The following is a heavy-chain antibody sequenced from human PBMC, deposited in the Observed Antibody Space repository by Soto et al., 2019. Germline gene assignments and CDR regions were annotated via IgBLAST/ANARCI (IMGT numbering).Heavy chain of an antibody. D-gene: IGHD6-13*01. CDR1: GFTFSSYG. CDR2: IWYDGSNK. Sequence: GGSLRLSCAASGFTFSSYGMHWVRQAPGKGLEWVAVIWYDGSNKYYADSVKGRFTISRDNSKNTLYLQMNSLRAEDTAVYYCERYEQPNWFDPWGQGTPVTVSS. V-gene: IGHV3-33*01. J-gene: IGHJ5*02. CDR3: ERYEQPNWFDP.